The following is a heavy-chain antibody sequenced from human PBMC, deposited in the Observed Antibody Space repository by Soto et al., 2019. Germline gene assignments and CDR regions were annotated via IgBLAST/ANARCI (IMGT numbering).Heavy chain of an antibody. J-gene: IGHJ6*03. CDR3: ASHRDYYYYYMDV. CDR2: ISSSSSYI. Sequence: EVQLVESGGGLVKPGGSLRLSCAASGFTFSSYSMNWVRQAPGKGLEWVSSISSSSSYIYYADSVKGRYTISRDNHKNSLYLQMNSLRAEDTAVYYCASHRDYYYYYMDVWGKGTTVTVSS. CDR1: GFTFSSYS. V-gene: IGHV3-21*01.